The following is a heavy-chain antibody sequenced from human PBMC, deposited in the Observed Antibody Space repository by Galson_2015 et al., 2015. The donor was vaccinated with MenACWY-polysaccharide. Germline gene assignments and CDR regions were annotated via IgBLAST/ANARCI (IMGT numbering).Heavy chain of an antibody. D-gene: IGHD1-26*01. CDR1: GYSTSSGYY. CDR3: ARVEKYSGSYYILH. J-gene: IGHJ4*02. CDR2: IYHSGST. Sequence: ETLSLTCAVSGYSTSSGYYWGRLRQPPGKGLEWIGSIYHSGSTYYNPSLKSRVTISVDTSKNQFSLNLSSVTAADTAVYYCARVEKYSGSYYILHWGQGTLVTVSS. V-gene: IGHV4-38-2*01.